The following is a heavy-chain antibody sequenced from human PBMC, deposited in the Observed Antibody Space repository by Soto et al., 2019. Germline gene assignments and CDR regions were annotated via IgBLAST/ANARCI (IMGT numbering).Heavy chain of an antibody. V-gene: IGHV3-30*18. CDR2: ISYDGSNK. J-gene: IGHJ6*02. CDR1: GFTIRSYA. CDR3: AKDLVVVVPANITYSYGMDV. D-gene: IGHD2-2*01. Sequence: QVQLVESGGGVVQPGRSLRLSCAASGFTIRSYAIHWVRQAPGKGLEWVAVISYDGSNKYHADPVKGRFTISRDNSKNTLYLQMNSLRVEDTAVYYCAKDLVVVVPANITYSYGMDVWGQGTTVTVSS.